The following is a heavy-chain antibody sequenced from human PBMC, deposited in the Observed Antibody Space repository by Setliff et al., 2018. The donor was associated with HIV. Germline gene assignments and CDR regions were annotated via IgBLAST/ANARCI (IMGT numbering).Heavy chain of an antibody. CDR2: IYYSGST. V-gene: IGHV4-39*01. Sequence: SETLSLTCSVSGGSISSSTYYWGWIRQPPGKGLEWIGSIYYSGSTYYNPSLKSRVTISVDTSKNQFSLKLNSVTAADTAMYYCARHPPYCSGGSCYRGRGYYFDYWGQGTLVTVS. D-gene: IGHD2-15*01. CDR1: GGSISSSTYY. CDR3: ARHPPYCSGGSCYRGRGYYFDY. J-gene: IGHJ4*02.